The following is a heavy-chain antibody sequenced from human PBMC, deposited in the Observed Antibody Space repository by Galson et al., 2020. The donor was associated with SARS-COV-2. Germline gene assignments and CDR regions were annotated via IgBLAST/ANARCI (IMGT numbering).Heavy chain of an antibody. CDR2: IIGSGAST. D-gene: IGHD6-19*01. CDR3: AKMEGIAVAATPN. J-gene: IGHJ4*02. Sequence: GGSLRLSCAASRFTFSSSAMSWVRQAPAKGLAWVSSIIGSGASTYYAESVKGRFTISRDNSKNTLYMQMNSLRAEDTAIYYCAKMEGIAVAATPNWGQGTLVTVSS. CDR1: RFTFSSSA. V-gene: IGHV3-23*01.